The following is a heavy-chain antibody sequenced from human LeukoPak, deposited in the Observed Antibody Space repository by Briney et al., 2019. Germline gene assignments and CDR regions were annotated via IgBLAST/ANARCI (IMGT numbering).Heavy chain of an antibody. J-gene: IGHJ4*02. V-gene: IGHV3-48*03. D-gene: IGHD3-22*01. CDR2: ISGSGTTI. CDR1: GFTFSSCE. CDR3: ARINYYYSTGYGGEMDY. Sequence: GGSLRLSCAASGFTFSSCEMNGVRQAPGKGLEWISYISGSGTTISYANSVKGRLTISRDNAMHSLYLQMTGQRGGDAPIYFFARINYYYSTGYGGEMDYWGQGNLVTVSS.